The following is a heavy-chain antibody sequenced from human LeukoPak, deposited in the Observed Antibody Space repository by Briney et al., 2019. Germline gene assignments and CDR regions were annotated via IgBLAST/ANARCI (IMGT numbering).Heavy chain of an antibody. CDR1: GGSISSYN. D-gene: IGHD3-10*01. J-gene: IGHJ4*02. CDR3: ARDKYYYGSGSYVHFDY. V-gene: IGHV4-4*07. Sequence: SETLSLTCTVSGGSISSYNWCWSRQPARKGLEWVGRIYTSGSTNYNPSLKSRVTMSVDTSKNQFSLKLSSVTAADTAVYYCARDKYYYGSGSYVHFDYWGQGSQVTVSS. CDR2: IYTSGST.